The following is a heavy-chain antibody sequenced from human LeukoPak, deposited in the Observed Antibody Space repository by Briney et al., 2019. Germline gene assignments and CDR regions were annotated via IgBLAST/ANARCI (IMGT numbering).Heavy chain of an antibody. D-gene: IGHD2-15*01. CDR2: ISYDGSNK. J-gene: IGHJ4*02. CDR1: GFTFSSYG. CDR3: AKDHTLYCSGGSCYPDY. Sequence: GRSLRLSCAASGFTFSSYGMHWVRQAPGKGLEWVAVISYDGSNKYYADSVKGRFTISRDNSKNTLYLQMNSLRAEDTAVYYCAKDHTLYCSGGSCYPDYWGQGTLVTVSS. V-gene: IGHV3-30*18.